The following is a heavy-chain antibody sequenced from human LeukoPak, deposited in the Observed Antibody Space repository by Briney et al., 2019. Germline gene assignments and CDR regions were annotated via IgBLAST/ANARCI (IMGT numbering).Heavy chain of an antibody. J-gene: IGHJ4*02. D-gene: IGHD3-16*01. CDR3: ARLKKGGGSYDY. CDR2: IIPILGIA. V-gene: IGHV1-69*04. CDR1: GYTFTSYG. Sequence: SVKVSCKASGYTFTSYGISWVRQAPGQGLEWMGRIIPILGIANYAQKFQGRVTITADKSTSTAYMELSSLRSEDTAVYYCARLKKGGGSYDYWGQGTLVTVSS.